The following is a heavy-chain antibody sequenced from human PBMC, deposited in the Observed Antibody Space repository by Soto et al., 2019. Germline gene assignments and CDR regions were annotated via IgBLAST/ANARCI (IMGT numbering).Heavy chain of an antibody. D-gene: IGHD3-10*01. CDR3: ARESYGSGSYDGMDV. CDR2: TYYRSKWYN. Sequence: SQTLLLTCVISWDRVSSNNAAWNWIRPSPSRGLEWLGRTYYRSKWYNDYAVSVKSRIDINPDTSKNQFSLQLNSVSPEDTAMYYCARESYGSGSYDGMDVWGQGTTVTVSS. CDR1: WDRVSSNNAA. V-gene: IGHV6-1*01. J-gene: IGHJ6*02.